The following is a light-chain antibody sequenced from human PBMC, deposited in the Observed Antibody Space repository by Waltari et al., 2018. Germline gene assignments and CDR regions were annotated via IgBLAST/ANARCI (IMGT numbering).Light chain of an antibody. CDR2: GAS. J-gene: IGKJ1*01. V-gene: IGKV3D-15*01. Sequence: ELVMTQSPATLSVSPADRATLSCRASQSVSSDLAWYQQIPGQAPRRLIYGASTSATAVPARFSGSGSGTEFTRTISSLQSEDFAVYYCQQYNNWPPWTFGQGTKVEIK. CDR3: QQYNNWPPWT. CDR1: QSVSSD.